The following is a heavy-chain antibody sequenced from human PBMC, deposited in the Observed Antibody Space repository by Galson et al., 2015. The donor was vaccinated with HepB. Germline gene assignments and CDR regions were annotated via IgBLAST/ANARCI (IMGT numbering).Heavy chain of an antibody. CDR1: GYTFTNYA. V-gene: IGHV7-4-1*02. D-gene: IGHD3-22*01. J-gene: IGHJ6*02. CDR2: INTNTGNP. CDR3: ARVTSIYYYNSSYSYYYYGMDV. Sequence: SVKASCKASGYTFTNYAINWVRQAPGRGLEWLGWINTNTGNPTYAQGFTGRFVFSLDASVNTAYLQISSLKAEDSAFYYCARVTSIYYYNSSYSYYYYGMDVWGQGTTVTVSS.